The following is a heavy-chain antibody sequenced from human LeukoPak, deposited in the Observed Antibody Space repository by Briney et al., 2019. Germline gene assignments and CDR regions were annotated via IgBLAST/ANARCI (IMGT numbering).Heavy chain of an antibody. J-gene: IGHJ4*02. V-gene: IGHV3-23*01. CDR2: ISGSGGST. CDR3: AKDGTRYSSGWYEELYYFDY. CDR1: GFTFSSYA. D-gene: IGHD6-19*01. Sequence: GGSLRLSCAASGFTFSSYAMSWVRQAPGKGLGWVSAISGSGGSTYYADSVKGRFTISRDNSKNTLYLQMNSLRAEDTAVYHCAKDGTRYSSGWYEELYYFDYWGQGTLVTVSS.